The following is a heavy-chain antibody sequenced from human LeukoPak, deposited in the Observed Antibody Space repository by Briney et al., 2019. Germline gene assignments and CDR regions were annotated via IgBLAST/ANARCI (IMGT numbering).Heavy chain of an antibody. CDR3: AKGDDSSGYYYEASLDY. CDR2: ISGSGVTT. CDR1: GFIFSTYA. V-gene: IGHV3-23*01. J-gene: IGHJ4*02. Sequence: GGSLRLSCAASGFIFSTYAMSWVRRAPGKGLEWVSGISGSGVTTYNADSVKGRFTIPRDNSKNTLYLQMNSLRAEDTAVYYCAKGDDSSGYYYEASLDYWGQGTLVTVSS. D-gene: IGHD3-22*01.